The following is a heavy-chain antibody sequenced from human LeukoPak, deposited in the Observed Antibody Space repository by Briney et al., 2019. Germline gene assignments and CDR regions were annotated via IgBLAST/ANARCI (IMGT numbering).Heavy chain of an antibody. CDR2: INPNSGGT. CDR3: ARGPMGDDYYDSSGYYSNYFDY. V-gene: IGHV1-2*02. J-gene: IGHJ4*02. Sequence: ASVKVSCKASGYTFTGYYMHWVRQAPGQGLEWMGWINPNSGGTNYAQKFQGRVTMIRDTSLSTAYMELSRLRSDDTAVYYCARGPMGDDYYDSSGYYSNYFDYWGQGTLVTVSS. CDR1: GYTFTGYY. D-gene: IGHD3-22*01.